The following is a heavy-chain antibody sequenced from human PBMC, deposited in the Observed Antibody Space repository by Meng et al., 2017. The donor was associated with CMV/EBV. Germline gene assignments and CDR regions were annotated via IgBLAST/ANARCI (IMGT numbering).Heavy chain of an antibody. CDR1: GFTFSSYW. D-gene: IGHD5-12*01. CDR3: ARNVDYGMDV. CDR2: INSAGSST. J-gene: IGHJ6*02. V-gene: IGHV3-74*01. Sequence: GESLKISCAASGFTFSSYWMHWVRQAPGKGLVWVSRINSAGSSTSYADSVKGRFTISRDNAKNTLYLQMNSLRAEDTAVYYCARNVDYGMDVWGQGTTVTVSS.